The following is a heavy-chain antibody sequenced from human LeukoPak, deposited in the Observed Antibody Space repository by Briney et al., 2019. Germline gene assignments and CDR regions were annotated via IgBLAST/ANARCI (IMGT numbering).Heavy chain of an antibody. D-gene: IGHD3-10*01. CDR2: IYYSGST. CDR1: GGSISSYY. V-gene: IGHV4-59*01. J-gene: IGHJ4*02. CDR3: ARGGVRPHYYGSGSYRGNDY. Sequence: SETLSLTCTVSGGSISSYYWSWIRQPPGKGLEWIGYIYYSGSTNYNPSLKSRVTISVDTSKNQFSLELSSVTAADTAVYYCARGGVRPHYYGSGSYRGNDYWGQGTLVTVSS.